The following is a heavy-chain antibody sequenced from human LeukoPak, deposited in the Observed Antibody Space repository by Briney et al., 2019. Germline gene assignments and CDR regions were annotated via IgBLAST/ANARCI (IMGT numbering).Heavy chain of an antibody. CDR2: MNPNSGNT. CDR1: GYTFTGYY. Sequence: ASVKVSCKASGYTFTGYYMHWVRQAPGQGLEWMGWMNPNSGNTGYAQKFQGRVTMTRNTSISTAYMELSSLRSEDTAVYYCARGRTGYDPDDAFDIWGQGTMVTVSS. J-gene: IGHJ3*02. V-gene: IGHV1-8*02. CDR3: ARGRTGYDPDDAFDI. D-gene: IGHD5-12*01.